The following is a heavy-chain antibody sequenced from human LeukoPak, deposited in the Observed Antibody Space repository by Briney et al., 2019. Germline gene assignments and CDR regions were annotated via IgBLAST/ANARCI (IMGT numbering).Heavy chain of an antibody. CDR2: INHSGST. CDR3: ARRDYAFDI. Sequence: SETLSLTCTVSGGSISSYYWSWIRQPPGKGLEWIGEINHSGSTNYNPSLKSRVTISVDTSKNQFSLKLSSVTAADTAVYYCARRDYAFDIWGQGTMVTVSS. CDR1: GGSISSYY. J-gene: IGHJ3*02. V-gene: IGHV4-34*01.